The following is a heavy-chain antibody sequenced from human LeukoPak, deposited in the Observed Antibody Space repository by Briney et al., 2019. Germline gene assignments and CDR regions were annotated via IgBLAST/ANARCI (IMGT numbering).Heavy chain of an antibody. CDR3: AKDGEGYYDILTGNIFSYYYYMDV. J-gene: IGHJ6*03. V-gene: IGHV3-30-3*01. Sequence: GRSLRLSCAASGFTSSAMHWVRQAPGKGLEWVAVISYDGNNKYYADSVKGRFTISRDNSKNTLYLQMNSLRAEDTAVYYCAKDGEGYYDILTGNIFSYYYYMDVWGKGTTVTVSS. CDR2: ISYDGNNK. CDR1: GFTSSA. D-gene: IGHD3-9*01.